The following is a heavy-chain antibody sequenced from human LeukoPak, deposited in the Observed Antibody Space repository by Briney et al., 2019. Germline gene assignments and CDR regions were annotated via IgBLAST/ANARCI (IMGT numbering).Heavy chain of an antibody. CDR1: GGSISSSSYY. J-gene: IGHJ6*03. CDR2: IDQSGST. V-gene: IGHV4-39*07. CDR3: ARGKPSYGSGTFYRPLEPNYMDV. D-gene: IGHD3-10*01. Sequence: KASETLSLTCTVSGGSISSSSYYWGCIRQPPGKGLEWIGSIDQSGSTYYNPSLKSRVTISVDTSKNQFSLKLSSVTAADTAVYYCARGKPSYGSGTFYRPLEPNYMDVWGKGTTVTVSS.